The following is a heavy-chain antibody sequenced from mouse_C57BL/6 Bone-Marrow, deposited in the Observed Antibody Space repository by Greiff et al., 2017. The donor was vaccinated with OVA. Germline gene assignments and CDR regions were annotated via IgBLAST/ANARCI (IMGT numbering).Heavy chain of an antibody. D-gene: IGHD2-1*01. Sequence: EVQLQQSGAELVRPGASVKLSCTASGFNIKDDYMHWVKQRPEQGLEWIGWIDPENGDTEYASKFQGKATITADTASNTAYLQLSSLTSEDTAVYYCTTRVYYGNYVGAMDYWGQGTSVTVSS. CDR1: GFNIKDDY. CDR3: TTRVYYGNYVGAMDY. J-gene: IGHJ4*01. V-gene: IGHV14-4*01. CDR2: IDPENGDT.